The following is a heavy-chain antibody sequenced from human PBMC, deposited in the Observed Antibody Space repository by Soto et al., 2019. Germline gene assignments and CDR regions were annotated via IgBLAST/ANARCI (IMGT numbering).Heavy chain of an antibody. V-gene: IGHV4-39*01. J-gene: IGHJ5*02. D-gene: IGHD2-21*02. CDR2: IYYSGST. Sequence: LSLTCTVSGGSISSSSYYWGWIRQPPGKGLEWIGSIYYSGSTHNNPSLKSRVTLSVDTSKNQFSLRLRSVTAADTAVYYCARVGELVTAQACFDPWGQGTLVTVSS. CDR3: ARVGELVTAQACFDP. CDR1: GGSISSSSYY.